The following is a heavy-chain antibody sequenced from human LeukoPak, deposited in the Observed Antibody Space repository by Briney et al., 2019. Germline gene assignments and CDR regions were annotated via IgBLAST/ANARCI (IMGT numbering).Heavy chain of an antibody. CDR3: ARDIVVVPAASYYYYGMDV. D-gene: IGHD2-2*01. CDR1: GFTFSSYW. Sequence: GGSLRLSCAASGFTFSSYWMSWVCQAPGKGLEWVANIKQDGSEKYYVDSVKGRSTISRDNAKNSLYLQMNSLRAEDTAVYYCARDIVVVPAASYYYYGMDVWGQGTTVTVSS. J-gene: IGHJ6*02. CDR2: IKQDGSEK. V-gene: IGHV3-7*01.